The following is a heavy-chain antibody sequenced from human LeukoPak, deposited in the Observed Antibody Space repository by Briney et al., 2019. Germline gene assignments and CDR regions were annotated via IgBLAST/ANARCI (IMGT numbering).Heavy chain of an antibody. D-gene: IGHD3-9*01. V-gene: IGHV1-8*01. CDR3: ARVKYDILTGYPSDAFDI. CDR2: MNPNSGNT. CDR1: GYTFTSYD. Sequence: ASVKVSCKASGYTFTSYDINWVRQATGQGLEWMGWMNPNSGNTGYAQKFQGRVTMTRNTSISTAYMELSSLRSEDTAAYYCARVKYDILTGYPSDAFDIWGQGTMVTVSS. J-gene: IGHJ3*02.